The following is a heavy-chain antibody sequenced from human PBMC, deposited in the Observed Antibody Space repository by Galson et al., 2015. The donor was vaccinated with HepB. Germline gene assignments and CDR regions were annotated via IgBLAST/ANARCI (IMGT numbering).Heavy chain of an antibody. V-gene: IGHV3-21*01. CDR3: ARQNYYGAGSNYMDYYYSGLDV. J-gene: IGHJ6*02. D-gene: IGHD3-10*01. Sequence: SLRLSCAASGFAFNSYTLNWVRQSPGKGLEWVSSISRSGNYIYYADSVRGRFTVSRDNAKNSLYLQLNSLRAEDTAAYFCARQNYYGAGSNYMDYYYSGLDVWGQGTTVTVSS. CDR2: ISRSGNYI. CDR1: GFAFNSYT.